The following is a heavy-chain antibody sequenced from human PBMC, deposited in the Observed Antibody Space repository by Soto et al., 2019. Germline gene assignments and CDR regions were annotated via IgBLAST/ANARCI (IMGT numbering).Heavy chain of an antibody. J-gene: IGHJ4*02. V-gene: IGHV1-3*01. CDR1: GYTFTSYA. CDR3: ARGSGYYYYFDY. Sequence: ASVKVSCKASGYTFTSYAMHWVRQAPGQRLEWMGWINAGNGNTKYSQKFQGRVTITRDTSASTAYMELSSLRSEDTAVYYCARGSGYYYYFDYWGQGILVTVSS. CDR2: INAGNGNT. D-gene: IGHD3-22*01.